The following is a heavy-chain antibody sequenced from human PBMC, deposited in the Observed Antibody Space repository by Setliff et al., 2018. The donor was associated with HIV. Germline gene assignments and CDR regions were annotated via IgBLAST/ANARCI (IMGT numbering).Heavy chain of an antibody. Sequence: GGSLRLSCSASGFTFSGSAMHWVRQASGKGLEWVGRIKTKPSSYATAYGASVKGRFTISRDDSKSTAYLQLSSLKVDDTAMYFCAASADGDCATTSCTNWFDPWGQGTLVTVSS. V-gene: IGHV3-73*01. J-gene: IGHJ5*02. D-gene: IGHD2-21*01. CDR3: AASADGDCATTSCTNWFDP. CDR1: GFTFSGSA. CDR2: IKTKPSSYAT.